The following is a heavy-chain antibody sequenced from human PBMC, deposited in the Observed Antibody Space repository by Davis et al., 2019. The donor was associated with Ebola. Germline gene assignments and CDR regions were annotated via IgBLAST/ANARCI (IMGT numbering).Heavy chain of an antibody. Sequence: GGSLRLSCAASGFTFSDYYMSWIRQAPGKGLEWVSYISSSSSYTNYADSVKGRFTISRDNAKNSLYLQMNSLKTEDTAVYYCARVTYYYDSSGYYLTDYWGQGTLVTVSS. J-gene: IGHJ4*02. CDR1: GFTFSDYY. CDR3: ARVTYYYDSSGYYLTDY. V-gene: IGHV3-11*05. D-gene: IGHD3-22*01. CDR2: ISSSSSYT.